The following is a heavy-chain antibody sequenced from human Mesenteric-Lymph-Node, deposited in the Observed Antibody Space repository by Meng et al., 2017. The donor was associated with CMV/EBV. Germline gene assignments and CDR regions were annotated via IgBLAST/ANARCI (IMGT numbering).Heavy chain of an antibody. CDR2: ISSSSSYM. J-gene: IGHJ6*02. D-gene: IGHD3-9*01. V-gene: IGHV3-21*01. Sequence: GESLKISCAASGFTFISYSMNWVRQAPGKGLEWVSSISSSSSYMYYADSVKGRFTISRDNAKNSLYLQMNSLRAEDTAVYYCARDRYDILTGYLRYYYYYGMDVWGQGTTVTVSS. CDR3: ARDRYDILTGYLRYYYYYGMDV. CDR1: GFTFISYS.